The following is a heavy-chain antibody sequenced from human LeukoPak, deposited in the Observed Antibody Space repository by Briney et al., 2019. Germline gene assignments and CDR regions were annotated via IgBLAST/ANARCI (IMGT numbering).Heavy chain of an antibody. D-gene: IGHD6-13*01. V-gene: IGHV3-21*01. J-gene: IGHJ4*02. CDR3: ARDNREQQLVPPTFDY. CDR1: GFTFSSYS. CDR2: ISSSSYI. Sequence: GGSLRLSCAASGFTFSSYSMNWVRQAPGKGLEWVSSISSSSYIYYADSVKGRFTISRDNSKNTLYLQMNSLRAEDTAVYYCARDNREQQLVPPTFDYWGQGTLVTVSS.